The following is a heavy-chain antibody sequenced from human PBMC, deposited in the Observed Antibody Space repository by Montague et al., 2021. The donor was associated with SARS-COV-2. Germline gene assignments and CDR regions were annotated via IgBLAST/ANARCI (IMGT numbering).Heavy chain of an antibody. V-gene: IGHV4-34*01. CDR3: ARGGVTIFGVVITGKGLFRY. Sequence: SETLSLTCAVYGGSFSGYYWSWIRQPPGKGLEWIGEINHSGGTNYNPSLKSRVTISVDTSKNQFSLKLSSVTAADTAVYYCARGGVTIFGVVITGKGLFRYWGQGTLVTVSS. CDR2: INHSGGT. CDR1: GGSFSGYY. D-gene: IGHD3-3*01. J-gene: IGHJ4*02.